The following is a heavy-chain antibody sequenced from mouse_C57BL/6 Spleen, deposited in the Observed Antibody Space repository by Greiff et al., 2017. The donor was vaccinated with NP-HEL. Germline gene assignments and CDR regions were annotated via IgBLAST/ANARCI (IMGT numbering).Heavy chain of an antibody. J-gene: IGHJ4*01. V-gene: IGHV2-9-1*01. D-gene: IGHD2-1*01. Sequence: QVQLKESGPGLVAPSQSLSITCTVSGFSLTSYAISWVRQPPGKGLEWLGVIWTGGGTNYNSAPKSRPSISKDNDKSQGFLKMNSLRTDDTARYYCARKNYGNYDYAVDYWGQGTSVTVSS. CDR2: IWTGGGT. CDR1: GFSLTSYA. CDR3: ARKNYGNYDYAVDY.